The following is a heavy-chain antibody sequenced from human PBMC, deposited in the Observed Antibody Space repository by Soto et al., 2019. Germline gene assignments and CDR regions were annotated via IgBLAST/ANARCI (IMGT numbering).Heavy chain of an antibody. D-gene: IGHD6-19*01. CDR2: INSGGTVA. J-gene: IGHJ4*02. CDR3: AKGSEWLVTWDFDY. Sequence: EVQLLESGGGLVQPGGSLRLSCAASGFTYESYAMSWVRQAPGKGLEWVSGINSGGTVAHYADSVKGRFAISRDNSKNTLSLEMNSLRADDTGLYYCAKGSEWLVTWDFDYWGQGTLVTVSS. CDR1: GFTYESYA. V-gene: IGHV3-23*01.